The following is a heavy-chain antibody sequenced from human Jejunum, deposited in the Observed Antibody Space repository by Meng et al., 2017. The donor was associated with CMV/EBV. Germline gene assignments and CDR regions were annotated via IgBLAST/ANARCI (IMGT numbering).Heavy chain of an antibody. V-gene: IGHV4-4*07. J-gene: IGHJ4*02. Sequence: QVSPTEAGPGLVKPSETLSLTCSVSGGSMISYYWSWIRQPAGKGLEWIGHIYTSGSTNYSPSLKSRVTMSLDTAKNQFSLKVSSVTAADTAVYYCARLSKDGWSTFDYWGQGTLVTVSS. D-gene: IGHD6-19*01. CDR2: IYTSGST. CDR1: GGSMISYY. CDR3: ARLSKDGWSTFDY.